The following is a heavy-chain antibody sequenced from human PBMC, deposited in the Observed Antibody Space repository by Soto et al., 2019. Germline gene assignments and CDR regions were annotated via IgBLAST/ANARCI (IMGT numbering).Heavy chain of an antibody. CDR1: GYTFTTFW. CDR3: ARLFCSTTTCDSWFDP. CDR2: IDPRDSYV. V-gene: IGHV5-10-1*01. D-gene: IGHD2-2*01. Sequence: PGESLEISCTGFGYTFTTFWVIWVRQMPGKGLEWMGRIDPRDSYVNYSPSFQGHVTISVDKSISTAYLQWGSLKASDTAMYYCARLFCSTTTCDSWFDPWGQGTLVTVSS. J-gene: IGHJ5*02.